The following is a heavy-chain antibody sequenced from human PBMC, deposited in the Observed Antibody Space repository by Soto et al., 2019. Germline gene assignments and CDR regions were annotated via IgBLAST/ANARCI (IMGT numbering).Heavy chain of an antibody. V-gene: IGHV1-8*01. CDR3: ARGQGSGSYFYYYYYMDV. CDR2: MNPNSGNT. Sequence: ASVKVSCKASGYTFTSYDINWVRQATGQGLEWMGWMNPNSGNTGYAQKFQGRVTMTRNTSISTAYMELSSLGSEDTAVYYCARGQGSGSYFYYYYYMDVWGKGTTVTVSS. J-gene: IGHJ6*03. CDR1: GYTFTSYD. D-gene: IGHD3-10*01.